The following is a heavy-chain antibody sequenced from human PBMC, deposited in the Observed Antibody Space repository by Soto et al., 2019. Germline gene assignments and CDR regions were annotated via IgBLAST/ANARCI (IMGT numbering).Heavy chain of an antibody. Sequence: GGSLRLSCAASGFTFSSYGMHWVRQAPGKGLEWVAVISYDGSNKYYADSVKGRFTISRDNSKNTLYLQMNSLRAEDTAVYYCAKTLRWLQDAFDIWGQGTMVTVSS. D-gene: IGHD5-12*01. V-gene: IGHV3-30*18. CDR2: ISYDGSNK. CDR1: GFTFSSYG. CDR3: AKTLRWLQDAFDI. J-gene: IGHJ3*02.